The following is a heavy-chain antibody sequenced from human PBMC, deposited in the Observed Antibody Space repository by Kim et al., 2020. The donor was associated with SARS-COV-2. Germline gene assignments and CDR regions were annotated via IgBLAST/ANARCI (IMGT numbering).Heavy chain of an antibody. V-gene: IGHV4-39*01. CDR1: GGSISSSSYY. D-gene: IGHD3-10*01. CDR2: IYYSGST. J-gene: IGHJ4*02. CDR3: ASGLGVRGRYFFDY. Sequence: SETLSLTCTVSGGSISSSSYYWGWIRQPPGKGLEWIGSIYYSGSTYYNPSLKSRVTISVDTSKNQFSLKLSSVTAADTAVYYCASGLGVRGRYFFDYWGQGTLVTVSS.